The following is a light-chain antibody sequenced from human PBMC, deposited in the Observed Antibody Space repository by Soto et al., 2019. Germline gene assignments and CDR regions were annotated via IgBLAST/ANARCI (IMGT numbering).Light chain of an antibody. CDR3: QQYNSYPWT. Sequence: DIHMTQSPSTLCASVGERCTITCRASQSISSWLAWYQQKPGKAPKLLIYKASTLESGVPSNFSGSGSGTEFTLTISSLQPEDFATYYCQQYNSYPWTFGQGTKVDIK. J-gene: IGKJ1*01. CDR1: QSISSW. V-gene: IGKV1-5*03. CDR2: KAS.